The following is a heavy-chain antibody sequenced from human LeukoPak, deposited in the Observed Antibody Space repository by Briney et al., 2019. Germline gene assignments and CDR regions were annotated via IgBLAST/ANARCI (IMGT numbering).Heavy chain of an antibody. Sequence: ASVKVSCKASVYTFTSYDINWVRQATGQGLEWMGWMNPNSGNTGYAQKFQGRVTMTRNTSISTAYMELSSLRSEDTAVYFCASFRGFWSGYYGDYWGQGTLVTVSS. D-gene: IGHD3-3*01. CDR2: MNPNSGNT. V-gene: IGHV1-8*01. CDR1: VYTFTSYD. J-gene: IGHJ4*02. CDR3: ASFRGFWSGYYGDY.